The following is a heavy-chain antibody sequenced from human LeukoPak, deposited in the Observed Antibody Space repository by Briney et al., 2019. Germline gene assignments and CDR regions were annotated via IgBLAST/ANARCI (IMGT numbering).Heavy chain of an antibody. CDR2: IISFFGAA. Sequence: EASVKVSCKASGGTFNSSGISWVRQAPGQGLEWMGGIISFFGAAHYIQKFQGRLTITADESTSTAYMELSSLTSEDTAVYYCHYGSGSSVDAFDIWGQGTMVTVSS. J-gene: IGHJ3*02. CDR1: GGTFNSSG. V-gene: IGHV1-69*13. D-gene: IGHD3-10*01. CDR3: HYGSGSSVDAFDI.